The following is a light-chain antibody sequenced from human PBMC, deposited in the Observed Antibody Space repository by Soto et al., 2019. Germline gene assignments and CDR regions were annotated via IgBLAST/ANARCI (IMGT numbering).Light chain of an antibody. CDR2: GAS. J-gene: IGKJ5*01. CDR3: QQYGTSIT. CDR1: QSFSSSY. V-gene: IGKV3-20*01. Sequence: EIVLTQSPGTLSLSPGERATLSCRASQSFSSSYLAWYQQKPGQAPRLLIYGASSRDTGIPDRFSGSGAGTDFTLPISRLEPEGFAVYYCQQYGTSITFGQGTRLEI.